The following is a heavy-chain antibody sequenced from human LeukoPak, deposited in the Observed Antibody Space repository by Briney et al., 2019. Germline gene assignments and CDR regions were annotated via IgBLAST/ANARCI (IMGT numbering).Heavy chain of an antibody. CDR2: IHYRGGT. CDR3: ARVLAGRLLFDY. V-gene: IGHV4-59*01. CDR1: GGSISGYY. D-gene: IGHD6-19*01. Sequence: SETLSLTCTVSGGSISGYYWSWIRQPPGKGLEWIGYIHYRGGTNYNPSLKSRVTISVDASKNQFSLRLTSVTATDTAVYYCARVLAGRLLFDYWGQGILVTVSS. J-gene: IGHJ4*02.